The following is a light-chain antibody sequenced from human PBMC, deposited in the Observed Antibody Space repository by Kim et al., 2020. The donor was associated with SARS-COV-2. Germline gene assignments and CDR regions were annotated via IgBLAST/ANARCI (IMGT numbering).Light chain of an antibody. CDR1: SSNIGNNL. Sequence: QSVLTQAPSASGTPGQRVTISCSGSSSNIGNNLIHWYQQVPGTAPKLVINNNDQRPSGVPDRFSGSKSGSSGSLAISGLRSEDEAVYFCATWDDGLTNWVFGGGTQLTVL. CDR2: NND. CDR3: ATWDDGLTNWV. J-gene: IGLJ3*02. V-gene: IGLV1-44*01.